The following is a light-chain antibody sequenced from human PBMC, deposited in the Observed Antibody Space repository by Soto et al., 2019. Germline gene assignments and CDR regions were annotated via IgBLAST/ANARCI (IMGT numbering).Light chain of an antibody. Sequence: EIVMTQSPATLSVSPGERATLSCRGSQSISTFLAWYQQKPGQAPRLLIYDASGRATGIPARFSGSGSGTAFTLTISSLQSADFAVYYCQQYNNWPPLTFGGGTKVDIK. CDR3: QQYNNWPPLT. V-gene: IGKV3D-15*01. CDR1: QSISTF. J-gene: IGKJ4*01. CDR2: DAS.